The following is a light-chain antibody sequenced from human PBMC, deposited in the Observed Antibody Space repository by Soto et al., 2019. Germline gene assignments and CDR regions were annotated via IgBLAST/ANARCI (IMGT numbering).Light chain of an antibody. Sequence: EIVLTQSPGTLSLSPGERATLSCRASQSVSSSYLAWYQQKPGQAPRLLIYGASSRATGIPDRFSGSGSGTDFTLTSSRLEPEDFAVYYCQQYGSSPLTCGQGTKGDI. CDR2: GAS. CDR1: QSVSSSY. J-gene: IGKJ1*01. CDR3: QQYGSSPLT. V-gene: IGKV3-20*01.